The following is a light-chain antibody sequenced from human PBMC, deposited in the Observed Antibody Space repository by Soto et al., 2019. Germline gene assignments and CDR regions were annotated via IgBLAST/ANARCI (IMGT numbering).Light chain of an antibody. J-gene: IGKJ2*03. CDR3: QQYNNWPPLS. CDR1: QSVSSNY. Sequence: ESVLTQSPGTLSLSPGERDPLSCRAIQSVSSNYLSWYQQKPGQAPRLLIYGASTRATGIPDRFSGSGSGTDFTLTISSLQSEDFAVYYCQQYNNWPPLSFGQGTKVDI. CDR2: GAS. V-gene: IGKV3-20*01.